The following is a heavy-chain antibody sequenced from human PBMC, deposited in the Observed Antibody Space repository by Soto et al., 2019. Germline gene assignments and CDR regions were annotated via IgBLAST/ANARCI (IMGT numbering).Heavy chain of an antibody. Sequence: SETLSLTCTVSGGSISSYYWSWIRQPPGKGLEWIGYIYYSGSTNYNPSLKSRVTISVDTSKNQFSLKLSSVTAADTAVYYCARAGSDFWSGYYISWGQGTLVTVSS. D-gene: IGHD3-3*01. V-gene: IGHV4-59*01. CDR1: GGSISSYY. CDR2: IYYSGST. J-gene: IGHJ5*02. CDR3: ARAGSDFWSGYYIS.